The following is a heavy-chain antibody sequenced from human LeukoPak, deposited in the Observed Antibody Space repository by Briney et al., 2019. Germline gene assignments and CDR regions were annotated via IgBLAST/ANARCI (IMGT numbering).Heavy chain of an antibody. J-gene: IGHJ5*02. CDR2: MNPNSGNT. Sequence: ASVKVSCKASGYTFTGYYIHWVRQATGQGLEWMGWMNPNSGNTGYAQKFQGRVTITRNTSISTAYMELSSLRSEDTAVYYCARGKTRGDNWFDPWGQGTLVTVSS. D-gene: IGHD3-16*01. V-gene: IGHV1-8*03. CDR3: ARGKTRGDNWFDP. CDR1: GYTFTGYY.